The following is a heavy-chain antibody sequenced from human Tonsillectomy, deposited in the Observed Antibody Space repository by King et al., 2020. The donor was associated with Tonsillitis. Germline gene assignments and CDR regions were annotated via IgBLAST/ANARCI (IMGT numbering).Heavy chain of an antibody. CDR2: IYIGGST. J-gene: IGHJ3*02. Sequence: VQLVESGGGLIQPGGSLRVSCEASGFTVINTYMSWVRQAPGKGLELISVIYIGGSTYYADSVKGRFTISRDNSKNTLYLQMNSLRAEDTAVYYCARDGGLKYYYDSSGYSPLGAFDIWGQGTMVTVSS. D-gene: IGHD3-22*01. CDR1: GFTVINTY. V-gene: IGHV3-53*01. CDR3: ARDGGLKYYYDSSGYSPLGAFDI.